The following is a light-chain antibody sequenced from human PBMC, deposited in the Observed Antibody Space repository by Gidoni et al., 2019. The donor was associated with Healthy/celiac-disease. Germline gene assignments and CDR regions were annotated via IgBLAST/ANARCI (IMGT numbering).Light chain of an antibody. V-gene: IGKV1-5*03. CDR1: QSISSW. J-gene: IGKJ1*01. CDR2: KAS. CDR3: QQYNTQGT. Sequence: RVTITCRASQSISSWLAWYQQKPGKAPKLLIYKASSLESGVPSRFSGSGSGTEFTLTISSLQPDDFATYYCQQYNTQGTFGQGTKVEIK.